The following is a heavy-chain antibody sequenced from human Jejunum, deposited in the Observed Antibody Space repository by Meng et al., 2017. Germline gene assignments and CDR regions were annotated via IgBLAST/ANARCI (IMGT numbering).Heavy chain of an antibody. CDR1: GYNFANYW. CDR3: ARRPNKRGDAFDI. V-gene: IGHV5-51*01. J-gene: IGHJ3*02. CDR2: ISPTDSDV. D-gene: IGHD1/OR15-1a*01. Sequence: GGSLRLSCQGSGYNFANYWVGWVRQRPGKGLEWMGIISPTDSDVRYNPSFQGQVTMSADNSVSTAYLQWSSLEASDTAMYYCARRPNKRGDAFDIWGQGTMVTVSS.